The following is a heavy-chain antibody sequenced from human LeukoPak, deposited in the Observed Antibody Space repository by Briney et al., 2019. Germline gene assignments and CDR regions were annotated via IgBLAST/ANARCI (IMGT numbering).Heavy chain of an antibody. Sequence: GGSLRLSCAASGFTFSNFAMSWVRQAPGKVLEWVSAISGSGGSTYYADSVKGRFTISRDNSKNTLYLQMNSLRAEDTAVYYCAKGAWGFGYYGMDVWGKGTTVTVSS. V-gene: IGHV3-23*01. CDR2: ISGSGGST. D-gene: IGHD3-10*01. CDR1: GFTFSNFA. CDR3: AKGAWGFGYYGMDV. J-gene: IGHJ6*04.